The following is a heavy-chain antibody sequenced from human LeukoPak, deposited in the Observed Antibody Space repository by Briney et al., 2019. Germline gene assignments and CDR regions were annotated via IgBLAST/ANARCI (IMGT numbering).Heavy chain of an antibody. CDR1: GFTFSSYA. Sequence: GGSLRLSCSASGFTFSSYAIHWVRQAPGKGLEYVSAISRDGRSTYYADSVKGRFTISRDNSQNMPYLQMNSLRAEDTAVYYCVKIACSGGTCSPPLDYWGQGTLVTVSS. CDR3: VKIACSGGTCSPPLDY. CDR2: ISRDGRST. D-gene: IGHD2-15*01. V-gene: IGHV3-64D*06. J-gene: IGHJ4*02.